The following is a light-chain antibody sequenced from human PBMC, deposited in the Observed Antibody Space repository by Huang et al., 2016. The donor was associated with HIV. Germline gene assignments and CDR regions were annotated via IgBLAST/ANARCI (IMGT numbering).Light chain of an antibody. CDR3: QQRSNWIT. Sequence: EIVLTQSPATLSLSPGERATLSCRASQSVANYLAWYQQKPAQAPRLLIYDTSNRATGIPARFRGSGSGTDFTLTISSLEPEDFAVYYCQQRSNWITFGQGTRLEIK. CDR2: DTS. J-gene: IGKJ5*01. V-gene: IGKV3-11*01. CDR1: QSVANY.